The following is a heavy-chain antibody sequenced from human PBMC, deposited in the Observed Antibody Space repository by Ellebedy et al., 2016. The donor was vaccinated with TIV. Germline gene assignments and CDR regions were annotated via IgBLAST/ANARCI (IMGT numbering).Heavy chain of an antibody. Sequence: AASVKVSCKASGYTFTSYDINWVRQAPGQGLEWMGWINPNSGGTNYAQKFQGRVTMTRDTSINTAYMELSRLRSDDTAVFYCARGYSTGWYNWFDPWGQGTLVTVSS. CDR3: ARGYSTGWYNWFDP. V-gene: IGHV1-2*02. J-gene: IGHJ5*02. CDR2: INPNSGGT. D-gene: IGHD6-19*01. CDR1: GYTFTSYD.